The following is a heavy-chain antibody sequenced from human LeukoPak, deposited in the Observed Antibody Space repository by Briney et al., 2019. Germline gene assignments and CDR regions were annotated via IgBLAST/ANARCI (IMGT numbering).Heavy chain of an antibody. CDR1: GGSISSGSYY. Sequence: SETLSLTCTVSGGSISSGSYYWSWIRQPAGKGLEWIGRIYTSGSTNYNPSLKSRVTISVDTSKNQFSLKLSSVTAADTAVYYCAREVTSNWGLGDWFDPWGQGTLVTVSS. CDR2: IYTSGST. CDR3: AREVTSNWGLGDWFDP. J-gene: IGHJ5*02. D-gene: IGHD7-27*01. V-gene: IGHV4-61*02.